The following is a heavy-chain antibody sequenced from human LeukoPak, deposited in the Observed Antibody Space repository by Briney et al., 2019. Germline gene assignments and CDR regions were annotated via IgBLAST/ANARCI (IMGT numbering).Heavy chain of an antibody. CDR3: ASGYSSGWYLG. CDR1: GFSISSYE. Sequence: PGGSLRLSCAASGFSISSYEMNWVRQAPGKGLEWVSYISSSGSTIYYADSVKGRFTISRDNAKNSLYLQMNSLRAEDTAVYYCASGYSSGWYLGWGQGTLVTVSS. V-gene: IGHV3-48*03. CDR2: ISSSGSTI. D-gene: IGHD6-19*01. J-gene: IGHJ4*02.